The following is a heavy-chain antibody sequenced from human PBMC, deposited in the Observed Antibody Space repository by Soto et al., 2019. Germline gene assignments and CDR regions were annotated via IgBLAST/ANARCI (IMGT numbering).Heavy chain of an antibody. Sequence: SETLSLTCTVSGGSISIGDYYWSWVRQPPGKDLEYIGYIYYTGSTYYNPSLNRRVTLSVDTSKNQFSLKLSSVTAADTAVYYCVRRLPVKPRYYFDYWGQGTLVTVSS. CDR2: IYYTGST. CDR1: GGSISIGDYY. CDR3: VRRLPVKPRYYFDY. D-gene: IGHD2-2*01. V-gene: IGHV4-30-4*01. J-gene: IGHJ4*02.